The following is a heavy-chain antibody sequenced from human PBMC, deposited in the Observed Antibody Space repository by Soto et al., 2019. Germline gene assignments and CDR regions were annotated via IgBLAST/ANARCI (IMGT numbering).Heavy chain of an antibody. D-gene: IGHD3-10*01. CDR1: GGSISSGDYY. CDR3: ARVSYGVNWFDP. CDR2: IYYSGST. J-gene: IGHJ5*02. V-gene: IGHV4-30-4*01. Sequence: SXTLSLTCIVAGGSISSGDYYCSWNLQRPGKGLEWIGYIYYSGSTYYNPPLKSRVTISVDTSKNQFSLKLSSVTAADTAVYYCARVSYGVNWFDPWGQGTLVTVSS.